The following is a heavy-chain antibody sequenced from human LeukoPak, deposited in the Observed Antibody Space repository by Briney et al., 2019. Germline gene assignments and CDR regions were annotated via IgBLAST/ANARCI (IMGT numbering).Heavy chain of an antibody. V-gene: IGHV3-7*01. J-gene: IGHJ4*02. CDR1: GFTFSSYW. CDR3: ARDSPERGYSYGPLDNYFDY. Sequence: GGSLRLSCAASGFTFSSYWMTWVRQTPGKGLEWVANIKQDGSEEYYVDSVKGRLIISRDNAKNSLNLQMNSLRAEDTALYYCARDSPERGYSYGPLDNYFDYWGQGTLVTVSS. CDR2: IKQDGSEE. D-gene: IGHD5-18*01.